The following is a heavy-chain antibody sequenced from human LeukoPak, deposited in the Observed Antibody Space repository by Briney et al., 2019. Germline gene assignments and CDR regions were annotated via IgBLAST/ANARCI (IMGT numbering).Heavy chain of an antibody. CDR3: ARHFYGDYAFDS. CDR2: IDPSDSYT. CDR1: GYSFTVYW. Sequence: HGESLKIPCKGSGYSFTVYWITWVRQMPGKGLEWMGTIDPSDSYTNYSPSFQGHVTISADKSINSAYLQWSSLKTSDSAIYYCARHFYGDYAFDSWGQGTLVTVSS. J-gene: IGHJ4*02. V-gene: IGHV5-10-1*01. D-gene: IGHD4-17*01.